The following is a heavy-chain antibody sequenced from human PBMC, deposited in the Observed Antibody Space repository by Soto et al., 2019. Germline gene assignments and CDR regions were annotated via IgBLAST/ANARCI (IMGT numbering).Heavy chain of an antibody. J-gene: IGHJ4*02. V-gene: IGHV3-21*06. CDR2: ISSTTNYI. CDR1: GFTFTRYS. CDR3: ARESEDLTSNFDY. Sequence: PGGSLRLSCAASGFTFTRYSMNWVRQAPGKGLEWVSSISSTTNYIYYGDSMKGRFTISRDNAKNSLYLEMNSLRAEDTAVYYCARESEDLTSNFDYWRQGXLVTVS.